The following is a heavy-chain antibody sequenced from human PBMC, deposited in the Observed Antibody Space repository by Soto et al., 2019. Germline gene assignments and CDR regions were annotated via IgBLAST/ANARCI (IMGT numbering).Heavy chain of an antibody. Sequence: QLQLVQSGTEVKRPGSSVKVSCKASGETISRFTLGWVRQAPGQGLEWMGRIHDGLKKTHYTQKFQGRLTITADAXXXXXXXXXXXXXXXXXXXXXXTTLGPWGQGTLV. J-gene: IGHJ1*01. D-gene: IGHD3-3*01. CDR2: IHDGLKKT. CDR1: GETISRFT. V-gene: IGHV1-69*02. CDR3: TTLGP.